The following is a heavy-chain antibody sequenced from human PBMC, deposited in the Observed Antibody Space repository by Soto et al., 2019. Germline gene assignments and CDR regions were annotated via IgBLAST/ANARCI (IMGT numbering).Heavy chain of an antibody. CDR3: AGSNGDGRDPMDF. J-gene: IGHJ4*01. CDR1: GGTFSSYT. D-gene: IGHD7-27*01. CDR2: IIPILGIA. V-gene: IGHV1-69*02. Sequence: VASGKVSCKASGGTFSSYTISWVRQAPGQGLEWMGRIIPILGIANYAQKFQGRVTITADKSTSTAYMELSSLRSEDTAVYYCAGSNGDGRDPMDFCGQGTLFTVSS.